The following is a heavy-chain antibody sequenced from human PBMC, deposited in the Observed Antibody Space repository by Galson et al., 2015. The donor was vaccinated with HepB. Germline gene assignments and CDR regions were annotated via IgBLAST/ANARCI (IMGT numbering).Heavy chain of an antibody. CDR1: GFTFSDYY. CDR2: ISSSGSTI. V-gene: IGHV3-11*01. J-gene: IGHJ4*02. Sequence: SLRLSCAASGFTFSDYYMSWIRQAPGKGLEWVSYISSSGSTIYYADSVKGRFTISRDNAKNSLYLQMNSLRAEDTAVYYCARDHLILDRWRWLQSLGTDAQNDYWGQGTLVTVSS. CDR3: ARDHLILDRWRWLQSLGTDAQNDY. D-gene: IGHD5-24*01.